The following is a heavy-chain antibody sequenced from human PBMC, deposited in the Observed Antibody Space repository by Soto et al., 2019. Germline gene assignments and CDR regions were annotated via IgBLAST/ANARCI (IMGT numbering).Heavy chain of an antibody. J-gene: IGHJ4*02. V-gene: IGHV3-30*03. D-gene: IGHD3-3*01. CDR2: ISYDGSNK. CDR3: ARDAANYDFWSSRFDY. CDR1: GFTFSSYG. Sequence: PGGSLRLSCAASGFTFSSYGMHWVRQAPGKGLEWVAVISYDGSNKYYADSVKGRFTISRDNSKNTLYLQMNSLRAEDTAVYYCARDAANYDFWSSRFDYWGQGTLVTVSS.